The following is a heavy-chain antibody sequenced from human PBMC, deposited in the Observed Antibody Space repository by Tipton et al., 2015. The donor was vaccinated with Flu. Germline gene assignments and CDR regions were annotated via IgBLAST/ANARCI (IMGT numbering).Heavy chain of an antibody. Sequence: GLVKPSQTLSLTCAISGDSVSRNIAAWSWIRQSPSRGLEWPGRTDYRPKWSSECLGSVKSRLNINPETSKNHLSLQVNSVTPDATTVSSCARRILCLRCAGASWGQRTLVIVSS. D-gene: IGHD2-15*01. CDR3: ARRILCLRCAGAS. J-gene: IGHJ5*02. CDR1: GDSVSRNIAA. V-gene: IGHV6-1*01. CDR2: TDYRPKWSS.